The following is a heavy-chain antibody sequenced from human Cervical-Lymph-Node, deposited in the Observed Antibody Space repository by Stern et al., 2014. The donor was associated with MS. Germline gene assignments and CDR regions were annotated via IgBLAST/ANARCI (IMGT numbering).Heavy chain of an antibody. D-gene: IGHD5-12*01. J-gene: IGHJ4*02. Sequence: VQLLESGAEVKKPGASVKVSCKASGYIFSSYGISWVRQAPGPGLEWMGWISAHNGDTNYAQKLQGRVTLTTDTSTKTAYMELRSLRSDDTAVYYCARDEGSGYDFPFDYWGQGTLVTVSS. CDR2: ISAHNGDT. CDR3: ARDEGSGYDFPFDY. CDR1: GYIFSSYG. V-gene: IGHV1-18*01.